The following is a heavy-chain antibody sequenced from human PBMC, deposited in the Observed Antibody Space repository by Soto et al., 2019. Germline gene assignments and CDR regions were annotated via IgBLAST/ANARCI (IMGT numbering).Heavy chain of an antibody. CDR1: GFTFSSYA. Sequence: PGGSLRLSCAASGFTFSSYAMSWVRQAPGKGLEWVSAISGSGGSTYYADSVKGRFTISRDNSKNTLYLQMNSLRAEDTAVYYCAKAVVGRAYYYYGMDVWGQRTTVTVSS. D-gene: IGHD2-15*01. J-gene: IGHJ6*02. CDR2: ISGSGGST. CDR3: AKAVVGRAYYYYGMDV. V-gene: IGHV3-23*01.